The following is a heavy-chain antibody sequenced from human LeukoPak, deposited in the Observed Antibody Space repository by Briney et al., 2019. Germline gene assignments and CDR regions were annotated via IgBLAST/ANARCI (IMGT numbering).Heavy chain of an antibody. D-gene: IGHD6-19*01. CDR3: TRHGMEYSSGWYLY. J-gene: IGHJ4*02. Sequence: GGSLRLSCAASGFTFSGSAMHWVRQASGKGLEWVARIRSRANSYATAYSASVKGRFTISRDDTKNTAYLQMNSLKTEDTAVYYCTRHGMEYSSGWYLYWGQGTLVTVSS. CDR2: IRSRANSYAT. V-gene: IGHV3-73*01. CDR1: GFTFSGSA.